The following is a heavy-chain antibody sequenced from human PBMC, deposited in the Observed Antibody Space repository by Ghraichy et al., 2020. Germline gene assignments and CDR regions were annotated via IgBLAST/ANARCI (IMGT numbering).Heavy chain of an antibody. CDR1: GGSISSYY. CDR3: ARDQRYYDSSGYYDAFDI. J-gene: IGHJ3*02. CDR2: IYYSGST. V-gene: IGHV4-59*01. D-gene: IGHD3-22*01. Sequence: SETLSLTCTVSGGSISSYYWSWIRQPPGKGLEWIGYIYYSGSTNYNPSLKSRVTISVDTSKNQFSLKLSSVTAADTAVYYCARDQRYYDSSGYYDAFDIWGXGTMVTVSS.